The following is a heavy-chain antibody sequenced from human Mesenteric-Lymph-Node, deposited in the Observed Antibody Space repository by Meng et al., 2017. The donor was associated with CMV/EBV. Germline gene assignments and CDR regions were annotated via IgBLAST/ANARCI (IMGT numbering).Heavy chain of an antibody. CDR1: GDCISSCCY. J-gene: IGHJ5*02. D-gene: IGHD6-19*01. V-gene: IGHV4-39*01. Sequence: HPEVRGAGPGQGKPSETLSPTCTVSGDCISSCCYWGWIRQPPGRGLEWIGSVHYTGSTYYSPSLKSRVTVSVDTSKNQFSLRLTSVTAADTAVYYCARPFPSWQSPRLDPFGAWGQGTLVTVSS. CDR2: VHYTGST. CDR3: ARPFPSWQSPRLDPFGA.